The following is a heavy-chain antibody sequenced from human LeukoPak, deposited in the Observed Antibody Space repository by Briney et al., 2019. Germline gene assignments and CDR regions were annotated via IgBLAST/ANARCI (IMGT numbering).Heavy chain of an antibody. J-gene: IGHJ4*02. CDR1: GFTVSSFG. V-gene: IGHV3-23*01. Sequence: PGGSLRLSCAASGFTVSSFGMSWVRQAPGKGLEWVSAISGGGYSTYYADSVKGRFTISRDNSKNTLYLQMNSLRAEDTAVYYCASFPWDLRPTWGQGTLVSVAS. D-gene: IGHD1-26*01. CDR3: ASFPWDLRPT. CDR2: ISGGGYST.